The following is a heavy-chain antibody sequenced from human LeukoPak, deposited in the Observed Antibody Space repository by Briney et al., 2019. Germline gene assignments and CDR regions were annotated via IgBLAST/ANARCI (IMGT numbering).Heavy chain of an antibody. CDR3: ARNMPKYYYGSGTHNWFDP. CDR2: INHSGST. D-gene: IGHD3-10*01. J-gene: IGHJ5*02. CDR1: GGSFSGYY. Sequence: SETLSLTCAVYGGSFSGYYWSWIRQPPGKGLEWIGEINHSGSTNYNPSLKSRVTISVDTSKNQFSLKLSSVTAADTAVYYCARNMPKYYYGSGTHNWFDPWGQGTLVTVSP. V-gene: IGHV4-34*01.